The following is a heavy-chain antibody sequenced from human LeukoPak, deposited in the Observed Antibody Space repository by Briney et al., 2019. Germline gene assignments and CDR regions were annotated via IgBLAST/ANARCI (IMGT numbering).Heavy chain of an antibody. D-gene: IGHD2-15*01. CDR3: AKGSASSRPYYFDY. Sequence: SVKVSCKASGGTFSSYTINWVRQAPGQGLEWMGGIIPVFGTANYVQKFQGRVTITADESTSTAYMELSSLRSEDTAVYYCAKGSASSRPYYFDYWGQGALVTVSS. CDR2: IIPVFGTA. V-gene: IGHV1-69*01. CDR1: GGTFSSYT. J-gene: IGHJ4*02.